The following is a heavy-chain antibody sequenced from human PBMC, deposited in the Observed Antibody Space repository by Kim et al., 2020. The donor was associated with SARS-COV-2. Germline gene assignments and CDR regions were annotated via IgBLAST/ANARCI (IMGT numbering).Heavy chain of an antibody. J-gene: IGHJ5*02. D-gene: IGHD3-22*01. CDR2: ISAYNGNT. CDR1: GYTFTSYG. CDR3: ARDQAVYDSNPRSWFDP. V-gene: IGHV1-18*01. Sequence: ASVKVSCKASGYTFTSYGISWVRQAPGQGLEWMVWISAYNGNTNYAQKLQGRVTMTTDTSTSTAYMELRSLRSDDTAVYYCARDQAVYDSNPRSWFDPWGQGTLVTVSS.